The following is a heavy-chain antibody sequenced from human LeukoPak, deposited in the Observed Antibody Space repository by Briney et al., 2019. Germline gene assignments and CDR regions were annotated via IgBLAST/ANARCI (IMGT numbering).Heavy chain of an antibody. CDR1: GFTFSSYG. CDR2: ISYDGSNK. D-gene: IGHD6-25*01. V-gene: IGHV3-30*18. CDR3: AKDPATTLESAFDI. Sequence: GRSLRLSCAASGFTFSSYGMHWVRQAPGKGLEWVAVISYDGSNKYYADFVKGRFTISRDNSKNTLYLQMNSLRAEDTAVYYCAKDPATTLESAFDIWGQGTMVTVSS. J-gene: IGHJ3*02.